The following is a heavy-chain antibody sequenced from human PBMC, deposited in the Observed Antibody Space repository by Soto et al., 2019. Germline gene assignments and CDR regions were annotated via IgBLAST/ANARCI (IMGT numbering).Heavy chain of an antibody. CDR1: GFTFSSYA. V-gene: IGHV3-30-3*01. CDR3: ASPYIPYDILTGYNY. CDR2: ISYDGSNK. Sequence: GGSLRLSCAASGFTFSSYAMHWVRQAPGKGLEWVAVISYDGSNKYYADSVKGRFTISRDNSKNTLYLQMNSLRAEDTAVYYCASPYIPYDILTGYNYWGQETLVTVSS. J-gene: IGHJ4*02. D-gene: IGHD3-9*01.